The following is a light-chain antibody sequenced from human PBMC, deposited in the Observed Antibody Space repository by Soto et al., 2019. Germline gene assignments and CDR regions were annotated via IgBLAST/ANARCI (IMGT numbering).Light chain of an antibody. V-gene: IGKV3-15*01. CDR2: GAS. CDR1: QSVSSN. J-gene: IGKJ5*01. Sequence: IVMTQSPATLSVSPGERATLSCRASQSVSSNLAWYQQKPGQAPRLLIYGASTRATGIPARFSGSGSGTEFTLTISSLQSEDFAVYYCQQYNNLPLTFGQGTRLEIK. CDR3: QQYNNLPLT.